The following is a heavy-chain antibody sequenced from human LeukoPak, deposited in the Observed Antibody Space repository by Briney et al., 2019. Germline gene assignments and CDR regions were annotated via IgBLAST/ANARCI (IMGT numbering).Heavy chain of an antibody. J-gene: IGHJ3*02. V-gene: IGHV3-30*18. CDR2: ISYDGSNK. Sequence: GSLRLSCAASGFTFSSYGMHWVRQAPGKGLEWVAVISYDGSNKYYADSVKGRFTISRDNSKNTLYLQMNSLRAEDTAVYYCAKGALGYCSSTSCYASGAFDIWGQGTMVTVSS. D-gene: IGHD2-2*01. CDR1: GFTFSSYG. CDR3: AKGALGYCSSTSCYASGAFDI.